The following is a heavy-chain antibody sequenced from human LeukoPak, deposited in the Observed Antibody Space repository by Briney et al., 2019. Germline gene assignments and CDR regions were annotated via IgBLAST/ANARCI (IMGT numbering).Heavy chain of an antibody. CDR3: ARGEVENWFDP. V-gene: IGHV1-2*02. CDR2: INPNSGGT. J-gene: IGHJ5*02. Sequence: ASVKVSCKASGYTFTVYYIHWVRQAPGHGLEWMGWINPNSGGTNYAQKFQGRVTMTRDTSISTASMELSRLRSDDTAVYYCARGEVENWFDPWGQGTLVTVSS. CDR1: GYTFTVYY.